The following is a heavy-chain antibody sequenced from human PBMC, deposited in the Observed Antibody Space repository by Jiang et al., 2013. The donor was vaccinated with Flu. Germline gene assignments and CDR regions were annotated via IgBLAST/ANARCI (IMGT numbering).Heavy chain of an antibody. D-gene: IGHD2-15*01. CDR1: GGSISSGGYY. CDR3: ARLLPVSGPFDY. V-gene: IGHV4-31*03. CDR2: IYYNGRT. J-gene: IGHJ4*02. Sequence: KPSQTLSLICTVSGGSISSGGYYWSWIRQHPGKGLEWIGYIYYNGRTYYNPSLKSRVTISVDTSNNQFSLKVSSVTAADTAVYYCARLLPVSGPFDYWGQGTLVTVSS.